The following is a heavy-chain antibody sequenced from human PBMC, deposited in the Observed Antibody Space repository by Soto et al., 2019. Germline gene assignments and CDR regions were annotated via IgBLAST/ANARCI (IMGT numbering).Heavy chain of an antibody. D-gene: IGHD3-10*01. J-gene: IGHJ3*01. CDR3: ETGELGGRRQLVRDAFDF. Sequence: QVQLVQSGAEVKKPGSSLMVSCRASGGTFDSYSISWVRQAPGQGLEWLGKVAPIFDFSRYAPKFQGRVTITADKSTSIAYRDLSGLTSQDTAVYYCETGELGGRRQLVRDAFDFWGQGTKVTVSS. CDR2: VAPIFDFS. CDR1: GGTFDSYS. V-gene: IGHV1-69*02.